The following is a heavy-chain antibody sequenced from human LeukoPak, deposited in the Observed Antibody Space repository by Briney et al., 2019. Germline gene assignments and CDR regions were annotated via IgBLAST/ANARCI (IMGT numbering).Heavy chain of an antibody. CDR2: TYSGGST. V-gene: IGHV3-53*01. D-gene: IGHD1/OR15-1a*01. J-gene: IGHJ4*02. Sequence: GGSLRLSCAASGFTVGSNYMNWVRQAPGKGLEWVSVTYSGGSTYYADSVKGRFTISRDNSKNTLYLQMNSLRAENTAVYYCARGQNIPAWGQGTLVTVSS. CDR3: ARGQNIPA. CDR1: GFTVGSNY.